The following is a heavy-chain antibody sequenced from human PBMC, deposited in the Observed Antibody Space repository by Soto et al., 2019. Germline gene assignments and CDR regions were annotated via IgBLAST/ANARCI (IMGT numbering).Heavy chain of an antibody. V-gene: IGHV1-69*01. Sequence: QVQLVQSGAEVKKPGSSVRVSCKASGGTFSSYAISWVRQAPGQGLEWMGGIITIFGTANYAQKFQGRVTITADESTSTAYMELSRLRAEDTAGYYCARTILTILGVVLAPYYYYGMDVWGQGTTVTVSS. CDR1: GGTFSSYA. D-gene: IGHD3-3*01. J-gene: IGHJ6*02. CDR2: IITIFGTA. CDR3: ARTILTILGVVLAPYYYYGMDV.